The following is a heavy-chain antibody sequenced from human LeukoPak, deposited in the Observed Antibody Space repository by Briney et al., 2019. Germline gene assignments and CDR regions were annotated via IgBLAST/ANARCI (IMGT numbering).Heavy chain of an antibody. CDR2: ISGSGGST. CDR1: GFTVSSYA. CDR3: AKDIEYSSSSNWFDP. Sequence: RGCPRLSCAASGFTVSSYAMGWVRHAPGKGLEWVSAISGSGGSTYYADSVKGRFTISRDNSKNTLYLQMNSLRAEDTAVYYCAKDIEYSSSSNWFDPWGQGTLVTVSS. V-gene: IGHV3-23*01. D-gene: IGHD6-6*01. J-gene: IGHJ5*02.